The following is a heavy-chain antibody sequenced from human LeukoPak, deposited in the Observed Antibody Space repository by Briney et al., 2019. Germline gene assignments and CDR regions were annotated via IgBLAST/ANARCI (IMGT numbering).Heavy chain of an antibody. CDR3: ARYHGDYLDY. J-gene: IGHJ4*02. V-gene: IGHV4-59*01. CDR2: IYYSGST. D-gene: IGHD4-17*01. CDR1: GGSFSGYY. Sequence: SETLSLTCAVYGGSFSGYYWSWIRQPPGKGLEWIGYIYYSGSTNYNPSLKSRVTISVDTSKNQFSLKLSSVTAADTAVYYCARYHGDYLDYWGRGTLVTVSS.